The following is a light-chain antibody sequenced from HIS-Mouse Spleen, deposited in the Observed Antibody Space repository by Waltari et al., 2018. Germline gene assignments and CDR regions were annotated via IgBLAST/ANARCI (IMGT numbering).Light chain of an antibody. CDR2: SDS. J-gene: IGLJ2*01. V-gene: IGLV3-10*01. CDR1: ALPNKY. Sequence: SYELTPPPSVSVSPGQTARLTCSGAALPNKYAYWYQQKSGQAPVLVIYSDSKRPSGIPGRFAGSSSGTMATLTSRGAQVEDEADYYCYSTDSSGNHRVFGGGTKLTVL. CDR3: YSTDSSGNHRV.